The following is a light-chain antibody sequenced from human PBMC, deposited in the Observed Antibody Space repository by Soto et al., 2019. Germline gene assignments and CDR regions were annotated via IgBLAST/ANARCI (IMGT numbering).Light chain of an antibody. CDR3: QHYGTSPWT. CDR2: GTS. Sequence: EIVLTQSPATLSLSPGERAALSCRASQNVGSAYLAWYQQKSGQAPSLLIYGTSGRAAGGPDRFSGSGSGTDFTLTINRLEPEDFAVYYCQHYGTSPWTFGQGTKVEIK. J-gene: IGKJ1*01. V-gene: IGKV3-20*01. CDR1: QNVGSAY.